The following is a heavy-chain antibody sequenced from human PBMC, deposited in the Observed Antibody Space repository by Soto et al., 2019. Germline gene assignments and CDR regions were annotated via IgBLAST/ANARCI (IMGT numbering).Heavy chain of an antibody. CDR3: AHSRTGTTDY. J-gene: IGHJ4*02. Sequence: QITLKESGPTLVKPTQTLTLTCTFSGFSLSTSGVGVGWIRQPPGKALEWLALIYWDDDKRYSPSLKSRLTITKDTSKNQVVLTMTNTDPVDTATYYCAHSRTGTTDYWGQGTLVTVSS. D-gene: IGHD1-1*01. CDR2: IYWDDDK. V-gene: IGHV2-5*02. CDR1: GFSLSTSGVG.